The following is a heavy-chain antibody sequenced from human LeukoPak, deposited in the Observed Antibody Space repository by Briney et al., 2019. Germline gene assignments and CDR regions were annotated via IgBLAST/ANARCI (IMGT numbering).Heavy chain of an antibody. Sequence: GGSLRLSCAASGFTFSDYYMSWIRQAPGKGLEWVSYISSSGSTIYYADSVKGRFTISRDNAKNSLYLQMNSLRAEDTAVYYCAREFESHYGDPLGIDYWGQGTLVTVSS. CDR1: GFTFSDYY. CDR3: AREFESHYGDPLGIDY. D-gene: IGHD4-17*01. J-gene: IGHJ4*02. CDR2: ISSSGSTI. V-gene: IGHV3-11*01.